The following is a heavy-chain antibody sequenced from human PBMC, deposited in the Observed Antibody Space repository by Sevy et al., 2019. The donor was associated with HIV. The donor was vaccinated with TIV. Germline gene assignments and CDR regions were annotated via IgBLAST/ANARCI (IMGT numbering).Heavy chain of an antibody. J-gene: IGHJ5*02. D-gene: IGHD3-22*01. CDR2: ISRCGSTI. Sequence: GGSLRLSCAASGFTFSDYYMSWIRQAPGKGLEWVSYISRCGSTINYADSVKGRFTISRDNAKNSLYLQINSLRAEDTAVYYCARENTMIEEPGWFDPWGQGTLVTVSS. V-gene: IGHV3-11*01. CDR1: GFTFSDYY. CDR3: ARENTMIEEPGWFDP.